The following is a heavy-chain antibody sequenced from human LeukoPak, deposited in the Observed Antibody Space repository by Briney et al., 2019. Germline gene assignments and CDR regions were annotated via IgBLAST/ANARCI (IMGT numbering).Heavy chain of an antibody. Sequence: PSETLSLTCTVSGGSISSYYWSWIRQPPGKGLEWIGFIHYSGTTNYNPSLKSRVSISLDTSKNQFSLNLSSVTAADTAVYYCVGYGSGSFSDYWGQGTLVTVSS. V-gene: IGHV4-59*08. CDR2: IHYSGTT. CDR1: GGSISSYY. CDR3: VGYGSGSFSDY. J-gene: IGHJ4*02. D-gene: IGHD3-10*01.